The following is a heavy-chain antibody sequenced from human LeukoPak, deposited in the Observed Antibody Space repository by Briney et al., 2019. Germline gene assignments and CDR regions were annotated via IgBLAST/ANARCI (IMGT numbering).Heavy chain of an antibody. V-gene: IGHV4-61*02. D-gene: IGHD3-10*01. J-gene: IGHJ4*02. Sequence: SETLSLTCTVSGGPISSGSYYWSWIRQPAGKGLEWIGRIYTSGSTNYNPSLKSRVTISVDTSKNQFSLKLSSVTAADTAVYYCAKQIWFGESRPFDYWGQGTLVTVSS. CDR2: IYTSGST. CDR1: GGPISSGSYY. CDR3: AKQIWFGESRPFDY.